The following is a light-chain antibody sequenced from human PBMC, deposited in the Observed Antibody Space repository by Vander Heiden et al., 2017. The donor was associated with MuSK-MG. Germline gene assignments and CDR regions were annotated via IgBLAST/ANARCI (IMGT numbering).Light chain of an antibody. J-gene: IGLJ2*01. CDR3: SAWDDSLGGVF. CDR2: RDN. V-gene: IGLV1-44*01. Sequence: QSVLTPPPSLSGTPGQRVTISCSGSSSNIGSNAVNWYRHLPGTAPELLIYRDNQRPSGVPGRFSGSKSGTSASLAISGLQSEDEADYYCSAWDDSLGGVFFGGGTKLTVL. CDR1: SSNIGSNA.